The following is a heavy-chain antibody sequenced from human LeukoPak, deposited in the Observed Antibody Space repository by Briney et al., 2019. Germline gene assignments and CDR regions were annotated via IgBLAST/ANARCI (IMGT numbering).Heavy chain of an antibody. CDR3: ARGIKSPYYYDSSGYYPFDY. J-gene: IGHJ4*02. Sequence: SVKVSCKASGGTFSSYAISWVRQAPGQGLEWMGGIIPIFGTANYAQKFQGRVTITTDESTSTAYMELSSLRTEDTAVYYCARGIKSPYYYDSSGYYPFDYWGQGTLVTVSS. D-gene: IGHD3-22*01. V-gene: IGHV1-69*05. CDR1: GGTFSSYA. CDR2: IIPIFGTA.